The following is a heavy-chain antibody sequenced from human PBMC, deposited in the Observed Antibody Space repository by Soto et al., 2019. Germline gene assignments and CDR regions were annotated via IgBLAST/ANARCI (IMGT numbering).Heavy chain of an antibody. J-gene: IGHJ4*02. CDR1: GYTFTSYG. V-gene: IGHV1-18*01. CDR3: ARVNRRGWYCDY. D-gene: IGHD6-19*01. CDR2: ISAYNGNT. Sequence: QVQLVQSGAEVKKPGASVKVSCKASGYTFTSYGITWVRQAPGQGLEWMGWISAYNGNTNYAQKLQGRVTMTTDTSPSTAYMELRILRSADTAVDYCARVNRRGWYCDYWGQGTLVTVSS.